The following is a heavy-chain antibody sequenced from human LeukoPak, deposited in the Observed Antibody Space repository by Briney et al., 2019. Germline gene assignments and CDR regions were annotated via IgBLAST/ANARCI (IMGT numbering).Heavy chain of an antibody. CDR3: ARDTYCGGDCYLYLAHYFQY. CDR1: GYTFTSYG. CDR2: ISVDKGNT. Sequence: ASVKVSCEASGYTFTSYGITWVRQAPGQGLEWMGWISVDKGNTNYAQSLQGRVTMTTDTSTNTAYMELRSLRSDDTAIYYCARDTYCGGDCYLYLAHYFQYWGQGTPVTVSS. D-gene: IGHD2-21*02. J-gene: IGHJ1*01. V-gene: IGHV1-18*01.